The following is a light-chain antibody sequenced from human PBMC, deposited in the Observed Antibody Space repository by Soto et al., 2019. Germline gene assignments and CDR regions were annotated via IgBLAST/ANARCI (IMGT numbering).Light chain of an antibody. J-gene: IGKJ2*01. V-gene: IGKV1-5*01. CDR1: HSISSW. Sequence: DIQMTQSPSTLSASVGDRVTITCRASHSISSWLAWYQQKPGNAPKLLIYDASSLESGVPSRFSGSGSGTELPLTISRLQPDDFATYYCHLYNSYPFFGQGTKLEIK. CDR3: HLYNSYPF. CDR2: DAS.